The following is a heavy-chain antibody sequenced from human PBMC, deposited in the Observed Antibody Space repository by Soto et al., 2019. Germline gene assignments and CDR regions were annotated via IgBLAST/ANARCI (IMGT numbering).Heavy chain of an antibody. D-gene: IGHD3-16*01. J-gene: IGHJ4*02. V-gene: IGHV4-39*01. CDR2: IYYNGNT. Sequence: QLRLQEAGPGLVKPSETLSLTCTVSGGSISSSSYYWGWIRQPPGKGPEWIGAIYYNGNTYYNPSLKSRVTMSVDTSKNQFSLKLSSATAADTAMYYCARQTGVFGHYFDYWAQGTLVTVSS. CDR1: GGSISSSSYY. CDR3: ARQTGVFGHYFDY.